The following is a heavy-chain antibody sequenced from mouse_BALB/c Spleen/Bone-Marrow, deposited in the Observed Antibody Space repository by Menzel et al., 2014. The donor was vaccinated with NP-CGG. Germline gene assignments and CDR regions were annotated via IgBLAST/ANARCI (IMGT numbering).Heavy chain of an antibody. CDR3: ARWDYGNRGEFYFDY. D-gene: IGHD1-1*01. CDR1: GCEFSSYR. J-gene: IGHJ2*01. V-gene: IGHV1-80*01. CDR2: IWPGDGDT. Sequence: QVQLKESGAELVRPGSSVKISCKASGCEFSSYRMNWVKQRPGQGLEWIGQIWPGDGDTNYNGKFKGKATLTADKSSSTTYMQLSSLTSEDSAVYFCARWDYGNRGEFYFDYWGLGTTLTVSS.